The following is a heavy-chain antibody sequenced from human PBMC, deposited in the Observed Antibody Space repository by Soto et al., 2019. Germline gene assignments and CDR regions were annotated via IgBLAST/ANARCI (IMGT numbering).Heavy chain of an antibody. D-gene: IGHD1-20*01. CDR2: IDYSGTA. Sequence: SETLSLTSTVSSGSISFINVFWGWVRQPPGKGLEWIGNIDYSGTAYFSPSLATRVTFNLDTSKNQFSLTLYYATAADTAVYYCARITGRHLDYWGQG. J-gene: IGHJ4*02. CDR3: ARITGRHLDY. V-gene: IGHV4-39*01. CDR1: SGSISFINVF.